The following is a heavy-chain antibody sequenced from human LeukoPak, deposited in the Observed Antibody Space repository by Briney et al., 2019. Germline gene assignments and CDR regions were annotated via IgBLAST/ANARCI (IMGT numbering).Heavy chain of an antibody. J-gene: IGHJ4*02. CDR1: GYTFTSYG. V-gene: IGHV1-18*04. CDR2: ISAYNGNT. CDR3: ARDPRTMVRGVYFDY. Sequence: ASVKVSCKASGYTFTSYGISWVRQAPGQGLEWMGWISAYNGNTNYAQKLQGRVTMTTDTSTSTAYMELRSLRSDDTAVYYCARDPRTMVRGVYFDYWSQGTLVTVSS. D-gene: IGHD3-10*01.